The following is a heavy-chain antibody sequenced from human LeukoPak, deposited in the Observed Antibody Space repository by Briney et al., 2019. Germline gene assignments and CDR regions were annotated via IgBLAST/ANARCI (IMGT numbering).Heavy chain of an antibody. Sequence: GESLKISCKCSGYRFTDYWIGWVRQMPGKRLAWMGIIYPGNSDTRYSPFFQGQVTISADKPINTAHLQWSSLKASDTAMYYCARGAAGTTPDYYYFGLDVWGQGTTVRVSS. V-gene: IGHV5-51*04. CDR3: ARGAAGTTPDYYYFGLDV. CDR2: IYPGNSDT. CDR1: GYRFTDYW. J-gene: IGHJ6*02. D-gene: IGHD1-7*01.